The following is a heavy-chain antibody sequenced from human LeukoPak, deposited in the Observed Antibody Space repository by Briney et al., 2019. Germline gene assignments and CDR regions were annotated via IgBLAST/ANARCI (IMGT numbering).Heavy chain of an antibody. CDR2: IYPGNSET. D-gene: IGHD6-13*01. V-gene: IGHV5-51*01. J-gene: IGHJ4*02. CDR1: GSSFTNYW. CDR3: ARGDSSTWYEY. Sequence: PGESLQISCEGSGSSFTNYWIAWVRQLPGRGLEWMGIIYPGNSETRYIPSFQGQVTISADKSISTAYLQWSSLKASDTAMYYCARGDSSTWYEYWGQGTLVTVSS.